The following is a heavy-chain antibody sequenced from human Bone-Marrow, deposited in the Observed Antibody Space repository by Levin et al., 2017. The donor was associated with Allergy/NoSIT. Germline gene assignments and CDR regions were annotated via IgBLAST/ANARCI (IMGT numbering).Heavy chain of an antibody. D-gene: IGHD3-10*01. J-gene: IGHJ6*02. Sequence: GGSLRLSCAASGFTFSSYGLHWVRQAPGKGLEWVAVISYDGSNKYYADSVKGRFTISRDNSKNTLYLQMNSLRAEDTAVYYCAKDGGHMVRGVIARGTYYYYGMDVWGQGTTVTVSS. CDR2: ISYDGSNK. CDR1: GFTFSSYG. CDR3: AKDGGHMVRGVIARGTYYYYGMDV. V-gene: IGHV3-30*18.